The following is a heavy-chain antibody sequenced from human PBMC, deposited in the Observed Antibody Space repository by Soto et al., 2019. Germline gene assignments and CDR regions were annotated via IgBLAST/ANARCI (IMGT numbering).Heavy chain of an antibody. CDR2: ITGTGGNT. CDR3: ARIRGYWYGLDV. J-gene: IGHJ6*02. V-gene: IGHV3-23*01. Sequence: EVQLLESGGGLVQPGGSLRLSCAASGFPLSTYGMTWVRQAPGKGLEWVSAITGTGGNTYYVDSVKGRYTSSRDNSKNILYLKMNSLSVEDTAVYYCARIRGYWYGLDVWGQETTVTVSS. CDR1: GFPLSTYG.